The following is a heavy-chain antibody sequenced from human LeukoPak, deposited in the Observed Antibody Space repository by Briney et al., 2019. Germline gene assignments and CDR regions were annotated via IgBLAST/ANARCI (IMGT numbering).Heavy chain of an antibody. Sequence: GGSLRLSCVASGFTFNYYAIHWVRQAPGKGLEWVTVISFDGKNKFYADSVKGRFTISRDNSKNTLYLQMNSLKPEDTAVYFCARDSRLKWTEYYFDFWGQGTLVTVSS. CDR3: ARDSRLKWTEYYFDF. V-gene: IGHV3-30*04. CDR1: GFTFNYYA. D-gene: IGHD3/OR15-3a*01. J-gene: IGHJ4*02. CDR2: ISFDGKNK.